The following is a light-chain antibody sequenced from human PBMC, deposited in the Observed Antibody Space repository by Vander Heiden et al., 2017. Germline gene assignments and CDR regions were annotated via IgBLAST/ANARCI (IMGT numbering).Light chain of an antibody. Sequence: SYELTQPPSVSVSRGQTARITCSGDALPKQYAYWYQQKPGQAPVLVIYKDSERPSGIPERFSGSSSGTTVTLTISGVQAEDEADYYCQSADSSGTYQEVFGGGTKLTVL. CDR2: KDS. V-gene: IGLV3-25*03. CDR3: QSADSSGTYQEV. J-gene: IGLJ3*02. CDR1: ALPKQY.